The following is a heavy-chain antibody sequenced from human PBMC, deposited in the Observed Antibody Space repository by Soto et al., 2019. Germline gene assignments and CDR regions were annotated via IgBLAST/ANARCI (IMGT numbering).Heavy chain of an antibody. J-gene: IGHJ4*02. Sequence: GGSLRLSCSASGCTLSDCAMRLVRHAPGRGQGWVADVYHVGGNTHYADSVKGRFTISIDSSKNTVSLEMSSLRAEDMAVYDCAKGGRQWLVTSDCIYWGQGA. CDR3: AKGGRQWLVTSDCIY. CDR2: VYHVGGNT. V-gene: IGHV3-30*18. CDR1: GCTLSDCA. D-gene: IGHD6-19*01.